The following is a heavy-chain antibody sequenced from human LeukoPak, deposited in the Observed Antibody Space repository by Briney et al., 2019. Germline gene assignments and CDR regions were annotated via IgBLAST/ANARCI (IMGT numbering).Heavy chain of an antibody. D-gene: IGHD3-10*01. CDR3: ARVGLGRGSDY. J-gene: IGHJ4*02. CDR2: IKEDGSEE. V-gene: IGHV3-7*05. Sequence: GGSLRLSCAASGFPFSSYWMIWFRQAPGKGLEWVANIKEDGSEELYVDSVKGRFSISRDNATNSLYLQMNSLKAEDTAVYYCARVGLGRGSDYWGQGTLVTVST. CDR1: GFPFSSYW.